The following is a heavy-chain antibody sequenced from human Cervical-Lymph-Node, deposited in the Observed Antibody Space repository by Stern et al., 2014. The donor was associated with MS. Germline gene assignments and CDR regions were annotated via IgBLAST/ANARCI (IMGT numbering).Heavy chain of an antibody. D-gene: IGHD1-14*01. V-gene: IGHV5-51*01. CDR2: IYPGDSDT. Sequence: EVQLVQSGAELIRPGESLKISCKGSGYKFSIYWIAWVRQMPGKGLEWMGIIYPGDSDTRYSPSFQGQVTMSADKSTSTLYPPWSSLNAADTAMYFCARQTTAWASDVWGQGTLVTVSS. CDR3: ARQTTAWASDV. CDR1: GYKFSIYW. J-gene: IGHJ4*02.